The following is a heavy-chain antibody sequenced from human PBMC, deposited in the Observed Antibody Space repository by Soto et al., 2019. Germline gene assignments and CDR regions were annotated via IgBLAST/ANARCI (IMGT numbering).Heavy chain of an antibody. D-gene: IGHD5-18*01. CDR1: GFTFSSYA. CDR2: ISYDGSNK. CDR3: AREESAPLGYSYGHDY. V-gene: IGHV3-30-3*01. J-gene: IGHJ4*02. Sequence: PGGSLRLSCAASGFTFSSYAMHWVRQAPGKGLEWVAVISYDGSNKYYADSVKGRFTISRDNSKNTLYLQMNSLRAEDTAVYYCAREESAPLGYSYGHDYWGQGTLVTVSS.